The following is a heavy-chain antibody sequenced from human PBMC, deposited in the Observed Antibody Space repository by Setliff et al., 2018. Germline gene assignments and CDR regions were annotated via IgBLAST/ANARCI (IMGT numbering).Heavy chain of an antibody. CDR2: IENRGTT. CDR3: ARDPLAASGTIYYGLDV. J-gene: IGHJ6*02. V-gene: IGHV4-59*01. CDR1: GASITTYY. D-gene: IGHD6-13*01. Sequence: PSETLSLTCSVSGASITTYYWHWIRQPPGKGLEWIGFIENRGTTNYNPALKSRVTISTEASKNHFALTLTSMTAADTAVYYCARDPLAASGTIYYGLDVWGQGTTVTVSS.